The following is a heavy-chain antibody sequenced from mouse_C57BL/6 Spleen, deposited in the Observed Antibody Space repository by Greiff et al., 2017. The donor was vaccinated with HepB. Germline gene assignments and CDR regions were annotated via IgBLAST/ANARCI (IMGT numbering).Heavy chain of an antibody. J-gene: IGHJ4*01. CDR2: INPSTGGT. D-gene: IGHD2-4*01. CDR3: ARGRLPVMDY. CDR1: GYSFTGYY. V-gene: IGHV1-42*01. Sequence: EVKLVESGPELVKPGASVKISCKASGYSFTGYYMNWVKQSPEKSLEWIGEINPSTGGTTYNQKFKAKATLTVDKSSSTAYMQLKSLTSEDSAVYYCARGRLPVMDYWGQGTSVTVSS.